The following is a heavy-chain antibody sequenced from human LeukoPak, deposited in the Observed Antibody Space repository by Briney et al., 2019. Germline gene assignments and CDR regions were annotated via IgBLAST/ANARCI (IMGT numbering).Heavy chain of an antibody. CDR3: AKEAVIVATAPDYFDY. CDR1: GFTFSSYG. CDR2: ISGSGGST. V-gene: IGHV3-23*01. J-gene: IGHJ4*02. D-gene: IGHD5-12*01. Sequence: PGGSLRLSCAASGFTFSSYGLGWVRQAPGKGLEWVSAISGSGGSTYYADSVKGRFTISRDNSKNTLYLQMNSLRAEDTAVYYCAKEAVIVATAPDYFDYWGQGTLVTVSS.